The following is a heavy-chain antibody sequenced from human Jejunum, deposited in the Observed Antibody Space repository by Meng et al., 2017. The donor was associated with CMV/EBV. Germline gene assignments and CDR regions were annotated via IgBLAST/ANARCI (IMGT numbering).Heavy chain of an antibody. CDR3: ARERPHSYYFDF. CDR2: IKDTGTT. J-gene: IGHJ4*02. Sequence: QVRLVQSGAELKNPGASLKVSCKASGSTFTSYHMPWVRQAPGQGLEWMGIIKDTGTTQYAQKFQGRVTMTRDTSMSTVYMDLSSLRFEDTGIYYCARERPHSYYFDFWGQGILVTVSS. V-gene: IGHV1-46*01. D-gene: IGHD2-15*01. CDR1: GSTFTSYH.